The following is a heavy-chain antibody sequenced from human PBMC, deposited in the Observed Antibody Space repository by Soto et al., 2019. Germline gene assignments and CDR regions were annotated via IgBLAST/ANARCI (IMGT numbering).Heavy chain of an antibody. CDR1: GGSISRGGFS. D-gene: IGHD3-22*01. CDR2: IYHTGST. Sequence: PSETLSRTCAVSGGSISRGGFSWSWIRQPPGKGLECIGYIYHTGSTYYNPSLKSRVTISVDRSKNQFSLRLSSVTAADTAIYYCARATFVRKGYYDASDYYFFDYWGQGTLVTVSS. CDR3: ARATFVRKGYYDASDYYFFDY. J-gene: IGHJ4*02. V-gene: IGHV4-30-2*01.